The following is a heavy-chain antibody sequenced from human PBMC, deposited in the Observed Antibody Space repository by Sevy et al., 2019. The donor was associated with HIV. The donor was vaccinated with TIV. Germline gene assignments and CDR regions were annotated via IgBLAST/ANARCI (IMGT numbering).Heavy chain of an antibody. D-gene: IGHD6-13*01. CDR1: GFTFSDHY. CDR2: TRNKADGYTT. CDR3: ATHAGIAAAGRVFDY. J-gene: IGHJ4*02. Sequence: GGSLRLSCVASGFTFSDHYMEWDRQAPGKGLEWVGRTRNKADGYTTEDAASVKGRFTISRDESKNSLYVQMNSLKAEDTAVYYCATHAGIAAAGRVFDYWGQGTLVTVSS. V-gene: IGHV3-72*01.